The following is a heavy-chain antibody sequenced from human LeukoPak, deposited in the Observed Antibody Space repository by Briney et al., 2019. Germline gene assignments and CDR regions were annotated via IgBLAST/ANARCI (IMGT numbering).Heavy chain of an antibody. CDR1: GFTFDDYA. Sequence: GGSLRLSCAASGFTFDDYAMHLVRQAPGKGLEWVSGISWNSGSIGYADSVKGRFTISRDNAKNSLYLQMNSLRAEDTALYYCAKDVYYYDSSDAFDIWGQGTMVTVSS. V-gene: IGHV3-9*01. CDR3: AKDVYYYDSSDAFDI. CDR2: ISWNSGSI. D-gene: IGHD3-22*01. J-gene: IGHJ3*02.